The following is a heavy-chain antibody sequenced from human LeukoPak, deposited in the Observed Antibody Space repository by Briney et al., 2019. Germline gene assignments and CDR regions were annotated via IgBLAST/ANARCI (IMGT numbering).Heavy chain of an antibody. CDR1: GFTFSSYW. CDR2: ISSSGSTI. D-gene: IGHD1-26*01. Sequence: GGSLRLSCAASGFTFSSYWMSWVRQAPGKGLEWVSSISSSGSTIYYADSVKGRFTISRDNAKNSLSLQMNSLRAEDTAVYYCARYRRDLVGAPLFDYWGQGTLVTVSS. J-gene: IGHJ4*02. CDR3: ARYRRDLVGAPLFDY. V-gene: IGHV3-48*04.